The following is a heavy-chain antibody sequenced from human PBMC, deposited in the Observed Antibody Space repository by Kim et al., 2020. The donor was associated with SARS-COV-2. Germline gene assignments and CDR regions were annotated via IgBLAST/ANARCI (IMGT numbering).Heavy chain of an antibody. V-gene: IGHV3-15*01. CDR2: DGGTT. D-gene: IGHD3-9*01. J-gene: IGHJ5*02. CDR3: IRYSLDP. Sequence: DGGTTAYAAPVKGRFTISRDDSKNTLYLQMNSLKTEDTAVYYCIRYSLDPWGQGTLVTVSS.